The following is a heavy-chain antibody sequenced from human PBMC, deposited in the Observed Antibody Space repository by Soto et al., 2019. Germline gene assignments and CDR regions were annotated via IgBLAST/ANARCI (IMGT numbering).Heavy chain of an antibody. CDR3: AKTANGWFSAYDI. CDR1: GFTFSSYW. CDR2: IKQDGSEK. Sequence: GGSPRLSRAAPGFTFSSYWISRVRPAPGKGLGWVAKIKQDGSEKYYLDSVKGRFTISRDNAKNTLYLQMNSLRAEDTAVYYCAKTANGWFSAYDIWGQGTMVTVSS. D-gene: IGHD6-19*01. J-gene: IGHJ3*02. V-gene: IGHV3-7*03.